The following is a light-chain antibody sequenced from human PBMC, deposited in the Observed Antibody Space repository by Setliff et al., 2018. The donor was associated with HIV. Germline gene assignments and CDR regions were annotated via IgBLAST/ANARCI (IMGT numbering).Light chain of an antibody. J-gene: IGLJ2*01. CDR2: EVR. CDR1: SSDVGMYNY. Sequence: QSALAPPPSASGSPGQSVTISCTGTSSDVGMYNYVSWYQQNPGKVPKLIIYEVRKRPSGVPDRFSGSKSGNTASLTVSGLRTEDEGDYYCSVYAGLNVLVFGGGTKVTVL. V-gene: IGLV2-8*01. CDR3: SVYAGLNVLV.